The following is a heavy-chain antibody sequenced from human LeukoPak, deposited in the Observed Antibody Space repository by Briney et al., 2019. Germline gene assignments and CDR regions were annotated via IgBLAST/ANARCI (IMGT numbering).Heavy chain of an antibody. CDR1: GFTFSNAW. D-gene: IGHD5-12*01. CDR3: TTGGAAGWLRADKFDY. V-gene: IGHV3-15*01. J-gene: IGHJ4*02. Sequence: GGSLRLSCAASGFTFSNAWMSWVRQAPGKGLEWFGRIQSKTDGGTTDYAAPVKGRFTISRDDSKNTLYLQMNSLKTEDTAVYYCTTGGAAGWLRADKFDYWGQGTLVTVSS. CDR2: IQSKTDGGTT.